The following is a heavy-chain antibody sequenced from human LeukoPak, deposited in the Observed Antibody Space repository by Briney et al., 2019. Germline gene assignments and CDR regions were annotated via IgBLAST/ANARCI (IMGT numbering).Heavy chain of an antibody. CDR2: INHSGST. J-gene: IGHJ4*02. V-gene: IGHV4-34*01. CDR3: ARESQYYYDSSGYWN. Sequence: TSESLSLTCAVYGGSFSGYYWSWMRQPPGKGLEWIGEINHSGSTNYNPSLKSRVTISVDTSKNQFSLKLSSVTAADTAVYYCARESQYYYDSSGYWNWGQGTLVTVSS. CDR1: GGSFSGYY. D-gene: IGHD3-22*01.